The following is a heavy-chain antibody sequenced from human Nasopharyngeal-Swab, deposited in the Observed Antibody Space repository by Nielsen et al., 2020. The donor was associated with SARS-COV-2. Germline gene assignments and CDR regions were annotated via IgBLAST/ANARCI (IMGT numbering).Heavy chain of an antibody. CDR1: GFRFGSYG. Sequence: GESLKISCATSGFRFGSYGMHWVRQAPDKGLEWVAVIWYDGGNKYYADSVKGRFTISRDNAKNSLYLQMSSLRAEDTAVYYCVRIQRGYSYGSDDYWGQGTLVTVSS. V-gene: IGHV3-33*01. CDR3: VRIQRGYSYGSDDY. D-gene: IGHD5-18*01. CDR2: IWYDGGNK. J-gene: IGHJ4*02.